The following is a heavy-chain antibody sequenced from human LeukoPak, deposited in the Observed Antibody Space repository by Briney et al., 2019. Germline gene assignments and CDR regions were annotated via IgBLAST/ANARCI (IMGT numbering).Heavy chain of an antibody. Sequence: ASVKVSCKASGYTLTGYYMHWVRQAPGQGLEWMGRINPNSGGTNYAQKFQGRVTMTRDTSISTAYMELSRLRSDDTAVYYCARRGIAAAGTRGPFDYWGQGTLVTVSS. CDR1: GYTLTGYY. CDR2: INPNSGGT. J-gene: IGHJ4*02. CDR3: ARRGIAAAGTRGPFDY. V-gene: IGHV1-2*06. D-gene: IGHD6-13*01.